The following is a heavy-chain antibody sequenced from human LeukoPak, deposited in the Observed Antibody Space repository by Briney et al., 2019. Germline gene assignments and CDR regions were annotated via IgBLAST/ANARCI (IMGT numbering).Heavy chain of an antibody. CDR2: INHSGST. CDR3: AGYYDSSGSFDY. CDR1: GRSFSGYY. V-gene: IGHV4-34*01. D-gene: IGHD3-22*01. Sequence: SETLSLTCAVYGRSFSGYYWSWIRQPPGKGLEWIGEINHSGSTNYNSSLKSRVTISVDTSKNQFSLKLSSVTAADTAVYYCAGYYDSSGSFDYWGQGTLVTVSS. J-gene: IGHJ4*02.